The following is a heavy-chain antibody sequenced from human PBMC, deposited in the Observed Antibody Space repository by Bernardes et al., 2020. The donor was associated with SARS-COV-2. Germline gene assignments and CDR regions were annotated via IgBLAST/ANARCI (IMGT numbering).Heavy chain of an antibody. D-gene: IGHD4-17*01. Sequence: GESLKISCKGSDYTFTNYWIGWVRQMPGKGLEWMGIIYPGDSDTKYSPSFQGRVTISADKSVNTAYLQWSSLKASDTAIYYCAKTLHTTTVTMGYYYYGLDFWGQGTTVTVSS. CDR3: AKTLHTTTVTMGYYYYGLDF. V-gene: IGHV5-51*01. CDR2: IYPGDSDT. CDR1: DYTFTNYW. J-gene: IGHJ6*02.